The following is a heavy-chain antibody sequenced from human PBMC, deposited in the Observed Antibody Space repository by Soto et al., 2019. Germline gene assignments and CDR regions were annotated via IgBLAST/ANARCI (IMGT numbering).Heavy chain of an antibody. V-gene: IGHV4-59*01. CDR1: GGSISSYY. J-gene: IGHJ4*02. D-gene: IGHD6-13*01. CDR2: IYYSGST. Sequence: QVQLQESGPGLVKPSETLSLTCTVSGGSISSYYWSWIRQPPGKGLEWIGYIYYSGSTNYNPSLKSRVTISVDTSKNQFSLKVSSVTAADTAVYYCARVPGIAAEPWYFDYWGQGTLVTVSS. CDR3: ARVPGIAAEPWYFDY.